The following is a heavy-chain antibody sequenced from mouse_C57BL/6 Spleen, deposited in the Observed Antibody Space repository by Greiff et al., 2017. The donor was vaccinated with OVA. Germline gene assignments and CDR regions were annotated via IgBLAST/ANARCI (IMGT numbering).Heavy chain of an antibody. CDR3: ASGATVVATNFDY. CDR1: GYTFTSYW. CDR2: IYPGSGST. J-gene: IGHJ2*01. Sequence: QVQLQQSGAELVKPGASVKMSCKASGYTFTSYWITWVKQRPGQGLEWIGDIYPGSGSTNYNEKFKSKATLTVDTSSSTAYMQLSSLTSEDSAVYYCASGATVVATNFDYWGQGTTLTVSS. D-gene: IGHD1-1*01. V-gene: IGHV1-55*01.